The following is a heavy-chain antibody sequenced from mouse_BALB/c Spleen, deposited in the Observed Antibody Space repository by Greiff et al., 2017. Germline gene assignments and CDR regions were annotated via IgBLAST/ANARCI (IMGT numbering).Heavy chain of an antibody. CDR2: IYPGSGST. J-gene: IGHJ4*01. D-gene: IGHD2-14*01. Sequence: VQLQQPGAELVKPGTSVKLSCKASGYNFTSYWINWVKLRPGQGLEWIGDIYPGSGSTNYNEKFKSKATLTVDTSSSTAYMQLSSLASEDSALYYCARRTKVRRAMDYWGQGTSVTVSS. CDR3: ARRTKVRRAMDY. V-gene: IGHV1-55*01. CDR1: GYNFTSYW.